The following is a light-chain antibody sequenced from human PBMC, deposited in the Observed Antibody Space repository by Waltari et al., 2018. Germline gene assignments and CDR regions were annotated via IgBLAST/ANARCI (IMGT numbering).Light chain of an antibody. CDR2: YDS. CDR1: NIGSKS. V-gene: IGLV3-21*04. CDR3: QVWDSSSDR. J-gene: IGLJ2*01. Sequence: SYVLTQPPSASVAPGKTARITCGGNNIGSKSVHWYQQKPGQAPVLVIYYDSDWTSGIPERFSGSNSGNTATLTISRVEAGDEADYYCQVWDSSSDRFGGGTKLTVL.